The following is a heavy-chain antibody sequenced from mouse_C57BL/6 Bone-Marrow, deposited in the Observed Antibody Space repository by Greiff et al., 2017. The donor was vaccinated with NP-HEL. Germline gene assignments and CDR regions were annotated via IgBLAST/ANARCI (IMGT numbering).Heavy chain of an antibody. D-gene: IGHD2-5*01. V-gene: IGHV1-15*01. Sequence: VQLQQSGAELVRPGASVTLSCKASGYTFTDYEMHWVKQTPVHGLEWIGAIDPETGGTAYNQKFKGKAILTADKSSSTAYMELRSLTSEDSAVYYCTAYYSNYEDFDYWGQGTTLTVSS. CDR1: GYTFTDYE. J-gene: IGHJ2*01. CDR2: IDPETGGT. CDR3: TAYYSNYEDFDY.